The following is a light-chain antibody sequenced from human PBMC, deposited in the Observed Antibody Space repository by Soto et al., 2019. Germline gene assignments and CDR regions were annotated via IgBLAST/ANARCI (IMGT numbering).Light chain of an antibody. Sequence: QSALTQPASVSGSPGQSITISCTGTSSDVGGYNYVSWYQQHPGRALKLLIFEVSNRPSGVSNRFSGSKSGNTASLTISGLQAEDEADYYCNSYTSRATGVFGGGTKLTVL. J-gene: IGLJ2*01. CDR2: EVS. CDR1: SSDVGGYNY. V-gene: IGLV2-14*01. CDR3: NSYTSRATGV.